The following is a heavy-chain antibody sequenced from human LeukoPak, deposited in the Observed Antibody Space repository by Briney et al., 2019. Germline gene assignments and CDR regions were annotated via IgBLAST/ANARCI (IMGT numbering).Heavy chain of an antibody. Sequence: GGSLRLSCAASGFTFSSYSMNWVRQAPGKGLEWVSPISSNSSYIYYADSVKGRFTISRDNAKNSLYLQLNSLRAEDTAVYYCAKDPAPPPPQQIYYYYMDVWGKGTTVTVSS. CDR3: AKDPAPPPPQQIYYYYMDV. D-gene: IGHD2-2*01. CDR1: GFTFSSYS. CDR2: ISSNSSYI. V-gene: IGHV3-21*01. J-gene: IGHJ6*03.